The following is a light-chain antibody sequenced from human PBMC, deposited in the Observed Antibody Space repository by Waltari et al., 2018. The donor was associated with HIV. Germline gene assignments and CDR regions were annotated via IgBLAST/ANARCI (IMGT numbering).Light chain of an antibody. CDR2: GAS. V-gene: IGKV3-15*01. CDR3: QQYKTWPLT. CDR1: QNVFSD. J-gene: IGKJ1*01. Sequence: ETVMTQSPGTLSVSPGGRATLSCRASQNVFSDLAWYHQKPGQPPRLLIFGASKRATGVPARFSGSGSGTDFTLTITSLQTEDYGRYHCQQYKTWPLTFGQGTRVEIK.